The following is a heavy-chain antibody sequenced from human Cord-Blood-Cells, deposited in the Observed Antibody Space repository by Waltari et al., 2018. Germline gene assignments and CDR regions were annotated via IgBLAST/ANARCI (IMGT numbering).Heavy chain of an antibody. Sequence: QVQLQQWGAGLLKPSETLSLTCAVYGGSFSGYYWSWIRQPPGKGLGWIGEINHSGSTNDNPSRRGRVTISVDTSKNQFSLKLSSVTAADTAVYYCAREGSMVRGVITWFDPWGQGTLVTVSS. CDR3: AREGSMVRGVITWFDP. V-gene: IGHV4-34*01. CDR2: INHSGST. D-gene: IGHD3-10*01. CDR1: GGSFSGYY. J-gene: IGHJ5*02.